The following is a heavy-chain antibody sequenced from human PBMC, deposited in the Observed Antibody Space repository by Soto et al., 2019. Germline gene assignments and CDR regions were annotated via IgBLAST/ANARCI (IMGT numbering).Heavy chain of an antibody. Sequence: QLQLQESGPGLVKPSETLSLTCTVSGGSISSSSYYWGWIRQPPGKGLEWIGSIYYSGSTYYNPSLKSRVTISVDTSKNQFSLKLSSVTAAVTAVYYCARVAAADYYYYYGMDVWGQGTTVTVSS. CDR1: GGSISSSSYY. D-gene: IGHD6-13*01. J-gene: IGHJ6*02. V-gene: IGHV4-39*01. CDR2: IYYSGST. CDR3: ARVAAADYYYYYGMDV.